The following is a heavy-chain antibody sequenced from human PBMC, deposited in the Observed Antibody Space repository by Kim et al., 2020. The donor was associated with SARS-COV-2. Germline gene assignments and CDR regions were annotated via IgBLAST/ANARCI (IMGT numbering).Heavy chain of an antibody. CDR2: ITGGGTLT. CDR3: GRGIQQWFSDS. J-gene: IGHJ4*02. D-gene: IGHD5-18*01. CDR1: GFIFGNYA. Sequence: GGSLRLSCSASGFIFGNYAMNWVRQPPGKGLEWVSSITGGGTLTKYADSVKGRFTVSRDNPKDTLVLQMNDLRAEDTATYYCGRGIQQWFSDSWGPGTLVVVSS. V-gene: IGHV3-23*01.